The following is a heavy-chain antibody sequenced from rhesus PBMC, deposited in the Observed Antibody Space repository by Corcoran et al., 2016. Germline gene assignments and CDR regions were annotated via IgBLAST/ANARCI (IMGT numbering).Heavy chain of an antibody. CDR3: ARERIAAVYFDL. D-gene: IGHD6-25*01. CDR2: IYGSSGST. J-gene: IGHJ2*01. V-gene: IGHV4-76*01. Sequence: QVQLQESGPGVVKPSETLSLTCAVSGYSISSGYDWSWIRQPPGKGLEWIGYIYGSSGSTNYNPSLKNRVTISKDTSKNQFSLKLSSVTAADTAVYYCARERIAAVYFDLWGPGTPITISS. CDR1: GYSISSGYD.